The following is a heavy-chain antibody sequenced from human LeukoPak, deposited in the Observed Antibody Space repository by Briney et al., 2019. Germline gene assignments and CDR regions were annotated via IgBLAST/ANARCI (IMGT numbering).Heavy chain of an antibody. D-gene: IGHD3-10*01. Sequence: GGSLRLSCAASGFTFDDYGMNWVRQAPGKGLEWVSGINWNGVSTGYADSVKGRFTISRDNAKNSLYLQMNSLRAEDIALYYCAKDTSHYYGSGGFDYWGQGTLVTVSS. V-gene: IGHV3-20*04. CDR2: INWNGVST. J-gene: IGHJ4*02. CDR1: GFTFDDYG. CDR3: AKDTSHYYGSGGFDY.